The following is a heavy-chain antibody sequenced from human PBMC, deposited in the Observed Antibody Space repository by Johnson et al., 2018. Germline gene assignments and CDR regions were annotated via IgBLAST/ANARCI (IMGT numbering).Heavy chain of an antibody. CDR1: GFNFDNYA. V-gene: IGHV3-9*01. Sequence: VQLVQSGGDLVQPGRSLRLSCAASGFNFDNYAMHWVRQAPGKGLEWVSGISWNSGAMDYADSVKGRFTISRDNAKKSLYLQMNTLRVEDTAVCYRAGGNSLASWAQGTKVTVSS. CDR2: ISWNSGAM. J-gene: IGHJ3*01. CDR3: AGGNSLAS. D-gene: IGHD2/OR15-2a*01.